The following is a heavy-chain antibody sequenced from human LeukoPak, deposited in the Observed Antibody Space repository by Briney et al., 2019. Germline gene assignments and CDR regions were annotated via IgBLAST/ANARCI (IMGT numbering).Heavy chain of an antibody. V-gene: IGHV4-34*01. CDR1: GGSFSGYY. J-gene: IGHJ4*02. Sequence: SEALSLTCAVYGGSFSGYYWRWIRQPPGKGLEWIGEINHSGSTNYNPSLKSRVTISVDTSKNQFSLKLSSVTAADTAVYYCARHWDYSNSDFDYWGQGTLVTVSS. CDR2: INHSGST. CDR3: ARHWDYSNSDFDY. D-gene: IGHD4-11*01.